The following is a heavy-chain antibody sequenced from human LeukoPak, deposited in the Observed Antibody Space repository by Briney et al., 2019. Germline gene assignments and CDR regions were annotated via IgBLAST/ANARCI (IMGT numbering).Heavy chain of an antibody. Sequence: GGSLRLSCAASGFDLTTYAMTWVRQAPAKGLEWASSIGIGGGGTYYADSVKGRFTISRDNSENTLHLQMNNLRVEDTARYFCARCMVLSQGWCNWFDPWGQGTLVTVSS. V-gene: IGHV3-23*01. D-gene: IGHD6-13*01. CDR2: IGIGGGGT. CDR1: GFDLTTYA. J-gene: IGHJ5*02. CDR3: ARCMVLSQGWCNWFDP.